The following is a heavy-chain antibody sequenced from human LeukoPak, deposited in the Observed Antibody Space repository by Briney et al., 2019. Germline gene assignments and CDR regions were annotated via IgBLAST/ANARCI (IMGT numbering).Heavy chain of an antibody. CDR3: AREHGDYVGAFDI. CDR2: ISSSSSYI. CDR1: GFTFSNYN. D-gene: IGHD4-17*01. V-gene: IGHV3-21*01. Sequence: GSLRLSCAASGFTFSNYNMNWVRQAPGKGLEWVSSISSSSSYIYFADSLKGRFTISRDNAKNSLYLQMNSLRAEDTAVYYCAREHGDYVGAFDIWGQGTMVTVSS. J-gene: IGHJ3*02.